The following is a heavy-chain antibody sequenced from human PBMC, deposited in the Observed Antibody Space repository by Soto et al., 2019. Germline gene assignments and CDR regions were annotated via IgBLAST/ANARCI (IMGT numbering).Heavy chain of an antibody. CDR3: ARAEEDYGDVDYFDY. CDR1: GFTFSKYW. J-gene: IGHJ4*02. D-gene: IGHD4-17*01. Sequence: EVQLVESGGGLVQPGGSQRLSCAASGFTFSKYWMSWVRQAPGKGLEWVANIKQDGSEKYYVDSVKGRFTISRDNAKISLYLQMNSLRVEDTAVYYCARAEEDYGDVDYFDYWGQGTLVTVSS. V-gene: IGHV3-7*05. CDR2: IKQDGSEK.